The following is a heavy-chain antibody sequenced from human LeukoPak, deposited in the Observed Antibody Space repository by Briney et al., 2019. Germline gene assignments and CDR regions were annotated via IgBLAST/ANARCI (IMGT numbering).Heavy chain of an antibody. CDR3: ARGHYIGVGHYYYYYMDV. D-gene: IGHD3-10*01. CDR2: IKHHGSEK. CDR1: GFIFSNYW. J-gene: IGHJ6*03. Sequence: PGGSLRLSCAASGFIFSNYWMSWVRQAPGKGLEEVANIKHHGSEKYYVDSVKGRFTISRDNANNLLYLQMNSLRAEDTAVYYCARGHYIGVGHYYYYYMDVWGKGTTVTVSS. V-gene: IGHV3-7*01.